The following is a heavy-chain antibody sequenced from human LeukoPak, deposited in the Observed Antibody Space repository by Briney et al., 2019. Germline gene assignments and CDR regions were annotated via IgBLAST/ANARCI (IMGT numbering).Heavy chain of an antibody. CDR2: INHNGKVN. Sequence: GRSLRLSCAASGFTFSSYWRDCAREAPGKAQEWVASINHNGKVNYKVDSVKGRITSSRENTKNSRHLKMNNLRAYVTAKHVCARGGGLDVWGQGATVTVSS. V-gene: IGHV3-7*04. CDR3: ARGGGLDV. J-gene: IGHJ6*02. CDR1: GFTFSSYW.